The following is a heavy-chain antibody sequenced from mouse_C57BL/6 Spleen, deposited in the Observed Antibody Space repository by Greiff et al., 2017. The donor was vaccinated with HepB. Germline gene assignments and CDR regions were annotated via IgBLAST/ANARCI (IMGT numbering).Heavy chain of an antibody. CDR3: TRIYSP. D-gene: IGHD2-12*01. CDR1: GYTFTDYE. J-gene: IGHJ3*01. CDR2: IDPETGGT. Sequence: VHLVESGAELVRPGASVTLSCKASGYTFTDYEMHWVKQTPVHGLEWIGAIDPETGGTAYNQKFKGKAILTADKSSSTAYMELRSLTSEDSAVYYCTRIYSPWGQGTLVTVSA. V-gene: IGHV1-15*01.